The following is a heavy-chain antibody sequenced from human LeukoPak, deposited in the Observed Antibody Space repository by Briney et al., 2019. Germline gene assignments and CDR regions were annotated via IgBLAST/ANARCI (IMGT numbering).Heavy chain of an antibody. Sequence: SETLSLTCTVSGGSISSSSYYWGWIRQPPGKGLEWIGSIYYSGSTYYNPSLKSRVTISVDTSKNQFSLKLSSVTAADTAVYYCARDHAEWYYDSSGYYEFFDYWGQGTLVTVSS. CDR1: GGSISSSSYY. V-gene: IGHV4-39*07. CDR3: ARDHAEWYYDSSGYYEFFDY. CDR2: IYYSGST. D-gene: IGHD3-22*01. J-gene: IGHJ4*02.